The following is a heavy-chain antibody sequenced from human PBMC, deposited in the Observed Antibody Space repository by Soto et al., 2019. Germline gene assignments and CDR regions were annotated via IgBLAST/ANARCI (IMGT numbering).Heavy chain of an antibody. J-gene: IGHJ5*02. CDR3: ARDQVGWFGP. CDR2: IYYSGST. V-gene: IGHV4-59*01. CDR1: GGSISSYY. Sequence: PSETLSLTCTVSGGSISSYYWSWIRQPPGKGLEWIGYIYYSGSTNYNLSLKSRVTISVDTSKNQFSLKLSSVTAADTAVYYCARDQVGWFGPWGQGTLVTVPQ.